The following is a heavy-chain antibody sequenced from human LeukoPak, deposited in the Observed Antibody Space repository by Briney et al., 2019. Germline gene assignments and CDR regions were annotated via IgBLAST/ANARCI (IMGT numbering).Heavy chain of an antibody. V-gene: IGHV3-30*18. CDR1: GFTFSSYG. D-gene: IGHD6-13*01. CDR3: AKGRGDSSSWFDP. Sequence: PGGSLRLSCAASGFTFSSYGMHWVRQAPGKGLEWVAVISYDGSNKYYADSVKGRFTISRDNSKNTLYLQINSLRAEDTAVYYCAKGRGDSSSWFDPWGQGTLVTVSS. CDR2: ISYDGSNK. J-gene: IGHJ5*02.